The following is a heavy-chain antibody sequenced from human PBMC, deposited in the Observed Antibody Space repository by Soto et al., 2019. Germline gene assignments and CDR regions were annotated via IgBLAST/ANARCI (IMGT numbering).Heavy chain of an antibody. Sequence: SGPTLVNPTQTLTLTCTFSGFSLSTSGVGVGWIRQPPGKALEWLALIYWDDDKRYSPSLKSRLTITKDTSKNQVVLTMTNMDPVDTATYYCAHNQSYYDTLTGYYTNDAFDIWGQGTMVTVSS. J-gene: IGHJ3*02. D-gene: IGHD3-9*01. CDR2: IYWDDDK. CDR1: GFSLSTSGVG. V-gene: IGHV2-5*02. CDR3: AHNQSYYDTLTGYYTNDAFDI.